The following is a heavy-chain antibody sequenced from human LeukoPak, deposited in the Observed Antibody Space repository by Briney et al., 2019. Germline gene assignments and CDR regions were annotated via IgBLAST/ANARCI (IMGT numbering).Heavy chain of an antibody. V-gene: IGHV3-23*01. J-gene: IGHJ4*02. D-gene: IGHD6-13*01. CDR1: GFTFSSYA. Sequence: GGSLRLSCAASGFTFSSYAMSWVRQAPGKGLEWLSAISGGTTYYVDSVKGRFTISRDNSKNTLYLQMNSLRAEDTAVYYCAKDSVYSSSWYYFDYWGQGTLVTVSS. CDR2: ISGGTT. CDR3: AKDSVYSSSWYYFDY.